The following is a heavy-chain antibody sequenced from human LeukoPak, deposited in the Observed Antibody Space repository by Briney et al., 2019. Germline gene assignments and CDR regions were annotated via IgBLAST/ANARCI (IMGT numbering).Heavy chain of an antibody. Sequence: SETLSLTCTVSGGSISSSSYYWGWIRQPPGKGLEWIGSIYYSGSTYHNPSLKSRVTLSVDTSKNQFSLKLSSVTAADTAVYYCARVSLSNAIDIWGQGAMVTVSS. CDR2: IYYSGST. V-gene: IGHV4-39*01. J-gene: IGHJ3*02. CDR3: ARVSLSNAIDI. D-gene: IGHD5/OR15-5a*01. CDR1: GGSISSSSYY.